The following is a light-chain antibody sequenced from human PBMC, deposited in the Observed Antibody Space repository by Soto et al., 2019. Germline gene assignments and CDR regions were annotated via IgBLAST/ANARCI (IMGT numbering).Light chain of an antibody. CDR1: QSVSSSY. CDR3: QQYGSSAYT. Sequence: EIVLTQSPGTLSLSPGERATLSCRAGQSVSSSYLAWYQQKPGQAPRLLIYGASSRATCIPDRFSGSGSGTDFTLTISRLEPEDCVVYYCQQYGSSAYTFGQGTKLEIK. CDR2: GAS. V-gene: IGKV3-20*01. J-gene: IGKJ2*01.